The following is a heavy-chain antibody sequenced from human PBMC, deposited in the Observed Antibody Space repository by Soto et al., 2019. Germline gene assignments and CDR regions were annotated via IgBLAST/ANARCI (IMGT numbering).Heavy chain of an antibody. V-gene: IGHV5-51*01. Sequence: GESLKISCKASGYNFVKHWIGWVRQKPGQGLEWMGVIFPTDSDVRISPSFQGQVIMSVDRSINTAYLQWNPLQASDSAMYYYARLQNGGYMDLDIWGQGTKVTVSS. CDR3: ARLQNGGYMDLDI. D-gene: IGHD5-12*01. J-gene: IGHJ3*02. CDR1: GYNFVKHW. CDR2: IFPTDSDV.